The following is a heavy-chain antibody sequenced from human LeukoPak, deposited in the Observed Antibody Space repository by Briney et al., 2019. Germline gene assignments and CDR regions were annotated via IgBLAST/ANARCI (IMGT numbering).Heavy chain of an antibody. Sequence: PSETLSLTCTVSGGSVSFYYWSWIRQPAGKGLEWIGRIYTSGSTNYNPSLKSRVTMSVDTSKNQFSLSLSSVTAADTAVYYCARQHDYGDYFDYWGQGTLVTVSS. D-gene: IGHD4-17*01. V-gene: IGHV4-4*07. J-gene: IGHJ4*02. CDR3: ARQHDYGDYFDY. CDR2: IYTSGST. CDR1: GGSVSFYY.